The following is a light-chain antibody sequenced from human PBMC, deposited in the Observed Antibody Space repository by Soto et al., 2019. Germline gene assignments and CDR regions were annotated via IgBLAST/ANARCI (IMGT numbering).Light chain of an antibody. CDR3: QHYGRSPLMYT. V-gene: IGKV3-20*01. Sequence: EIVLTQSPGTLSLSPGERVTLSCRASQSLTTNYLAWYQQKPGHAPRLLIYGASNRATGVPDRFSGSGSGTDFTLTITRLEPEDFAVYYCQHYGRSPLMYTFGQGTKLGVK. CDR1: QSLTTNY. CDR2: GAS. J-gene: IGKJ2*01.